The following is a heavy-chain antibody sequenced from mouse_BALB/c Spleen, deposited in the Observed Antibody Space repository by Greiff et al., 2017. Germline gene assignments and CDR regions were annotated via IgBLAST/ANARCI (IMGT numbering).Heavy chain of an antibody. D-gene: IGHD1-1*01. V-gene: IGHV1S81*02. Sequence: QVHVKQSGAELVKPGASVKLSCKASGYTFTSYYMYWVKQRPGQGLEWIGEINPSNGGTNFNEKFKSKATLTVDKSSSTAYMQLSSLTSEDSAVYYCTRGYYGRWYFDVWGAGTTVTVSS. CDR2: INPSNGGT. CDR1: GYTFTSYY. CDR3: TRGYYGRWYFDV. J-gene: IGHJ1*01.